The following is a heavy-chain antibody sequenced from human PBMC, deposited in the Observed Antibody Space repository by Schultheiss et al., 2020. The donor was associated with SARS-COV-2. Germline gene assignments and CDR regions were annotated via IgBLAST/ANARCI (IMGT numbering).Heavy chain of an antibody. CDR2: ISGSGGST. V-gene: IGHV3-23*01. J-gene: IGHJ6*02. CDR3: ARDRQTTFPYRHYGVDV. D-gene: IGHD2/OR15-2a*01. Sequence: GESLKISCAASGFTFSSYAMSWVRQAPGKGLEWVSAISGSGGSTYYADSVKGRFTISRDNSKNTLYLQMNSLRAEDTAVYYCARDRQTTFPYRHYGVDVWGQGTTVTVSS. CDR1: GFTFSSYA.